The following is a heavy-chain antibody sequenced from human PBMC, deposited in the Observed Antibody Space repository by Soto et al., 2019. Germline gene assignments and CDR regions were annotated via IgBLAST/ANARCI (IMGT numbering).Heavy chain of an antibody. Sequence: SETLSLTCAVSGGSISSGGYSWSWIRQPPGKGLEWIGYMYHSGSTYYNPSLKSRVTISIDRSKNQFSLKLSSVTAADTAVYYCASGPNYSAKGTLV. CDR3: ASGPNY. V-gene: IGHV4-30-2*01. CDR2: MYHSGST. CDR1: GGSISSGGYS. J-gene: IGHJ4*02.